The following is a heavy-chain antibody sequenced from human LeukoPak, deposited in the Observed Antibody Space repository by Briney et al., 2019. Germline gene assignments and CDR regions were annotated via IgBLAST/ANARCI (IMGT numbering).Heavy chain of an antibody. V-gene: IGHV3-53*01. J-gene: IGHJ4*02. CDR3: ARDRSSGWYVYDY. CDR2: IYSGSST. CDR1: GFTVSSNY. Sequence: GGSLRLSCVASGFTVSSNYMSWVRQAPGRGLEGVSVIYSGSSTYYAESVKGRFTISRNTSKNTLYLQMNSLRADDTAVYYCARDRSSGWYVYDYWGQGTLVTVSS. D-gene: IGHD6-19*01.